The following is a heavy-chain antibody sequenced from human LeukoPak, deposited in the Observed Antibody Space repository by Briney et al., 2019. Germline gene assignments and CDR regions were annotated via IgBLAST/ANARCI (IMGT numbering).Heavy chain of an antibody. CDR2: ISAYNGNT. J-gene: IGHJ4*02. Sequence: ASVKVSRKASGYTFSSYGICWVRQAPGQGLEWMGWISAYNGNTNYAQKFQGRVTMTTDTSTNTAYMELRSLRSDDTAVYYCARDYYTASKWFDYWGQGTLVSVSS. V-gene: IGHV1-18*01. D-gene: IGHD1-26*01. CDR3: ARDYYTASKWFDY. CDR1: GYTFSSYG.